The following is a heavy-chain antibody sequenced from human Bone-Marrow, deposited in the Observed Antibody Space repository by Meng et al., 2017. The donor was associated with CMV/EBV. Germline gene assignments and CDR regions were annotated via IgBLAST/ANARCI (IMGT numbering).Heavy chain of an antibody. CDR1: GFTFSSYS. V-gene: IGHV3-21*04. J-gene: IGHJ4*02. Sequence: GGSLRLSCAASGFTFSSYSMNWVRQAPGKGLEWVSSISSSSSYIYYADSVKGRFTISRDNAKNSLYPQMNSLRAEDTAVYFCARRMENYPFDSWGQGTLVTVSS. CDR3: ARRMENYPFDS. CDR2: ISSSSSYI. D-gene: IGHD1-7*01.